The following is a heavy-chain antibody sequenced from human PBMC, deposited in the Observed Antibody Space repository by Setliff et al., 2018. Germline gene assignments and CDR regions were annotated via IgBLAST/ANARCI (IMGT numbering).Heavy chain of an antibody. D-gene: IGHD4-17*01. CDR2: FHTGGST. V-gene: IGHV4-61*09. CDR1: GDSISSGSYY. J-gene: IGHJ4*02. CDR3: ARQIDYGDFLYFDY. Sequence: SETLSLTCTVSGDSISSGSYYWTWIRQPAGKGLEWIGHFHTGGSTNYNRSLSSRVSISVDTSKNQFSLKLNSVTAADTAVYYCARQIDYGDFLYFDYWGQGTLVTVSS.